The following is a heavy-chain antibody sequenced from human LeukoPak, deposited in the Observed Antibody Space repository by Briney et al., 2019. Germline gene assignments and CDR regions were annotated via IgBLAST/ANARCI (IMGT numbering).Heavy chain of an antibody. D-gene: IGHD3-22*01. CDR1: GYPISSGYY. CDR3: ARLAYYDSSGDYYNFDY. J-gene: IGHJ4*02. CDR2: IYHSGST. Sequence: SETLSLTCTVSGYPISSGYYWGWIRQPPGKGLEWIGSIYHSGSTHYNPSLKSRVTISVDASKNQFSLKLSSVTAADTAVYYCARLAYYDSSGDYYNFDYWGQGTLVTVSS. V-gene: IGHV4-38-2*02.